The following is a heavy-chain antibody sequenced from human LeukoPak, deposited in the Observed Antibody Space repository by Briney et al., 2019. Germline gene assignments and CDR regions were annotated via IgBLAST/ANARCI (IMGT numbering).Heavy chain of an antibody. CDR1: GFTFSTYA. D-gene: IGHD4-17*01. J-gene: IGHJ3*02. CDR3: AKAAYGDYAGAFDI. CDR2: ISGSGAGR. Sequence: GGSLRLSCAASGFTFSTYAMTWVRQAPGKGLEWVSSISGSGAGRFYAAPVKGRFTTSRDNSKNTLYVQMNSLRAEDTAVYYCAKAAYGDYAGAFDIWGQGTMVIVSS. V-gene: IGHV3-23*01.